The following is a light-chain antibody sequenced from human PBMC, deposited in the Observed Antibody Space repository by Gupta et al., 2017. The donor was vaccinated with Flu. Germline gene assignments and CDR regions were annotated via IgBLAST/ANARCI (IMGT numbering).Light chain of an antibody. V-gene: IGLV3-25*03. CDR3: QSADSTETYVV. CDR1: ALPNQF. J-gene: IGLJ2*01. CDR2: KDS. Sequence: SYELTQPPSVSVSPGQTARVTSSGEALPNQFAYWYQQKPGPAPVLVVRKDSERPSGISDRFSGSTSGTTVTLTISGVQAEDEADYYCQSADSTETYVVFGGGTKLTVL.